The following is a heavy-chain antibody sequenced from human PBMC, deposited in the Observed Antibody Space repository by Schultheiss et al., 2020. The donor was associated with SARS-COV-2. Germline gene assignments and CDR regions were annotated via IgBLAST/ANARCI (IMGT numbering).Heavy chain of an antibody. V-gene: IGHV1-46*01. D-gene: IGHD2-2*01. J-gene: IGHJ6*03. CDR3: ARGIQRYCSSTKCYGGYMDV. CDR1: GYTFTSYY. Sequence: GESLKISCKASGYTFTSYYMHWVRQAPGQGLEWMGIINPSGGSTSYAQKFQGRVTMTRDTSISTAYMELRGLRSDDTAVYYCARGIQRYCSSTKCYGGYMDVWGKGTTVTVSS. CDR2: INPSGGST.